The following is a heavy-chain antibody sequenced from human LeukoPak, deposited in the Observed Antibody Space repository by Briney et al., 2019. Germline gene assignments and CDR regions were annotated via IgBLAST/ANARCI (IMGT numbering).Heavy chain of an antibody. V-gene: IGHV3-21*01. CDR2: ISSSSSYI. CDR1: GFTFSSYS. Sequence: PGGSLRLSCAASGFTFSSYSMTWVRQAPGKGLEWVSSISSSSSYIYYADSVKGRFTISRDNAKNSLYLQMNSLRAEDTAVYYCARRQWAAAGPFDPWGQGTLVTVSS. CDR3: ARRQWAAAGPFDP. D-gene: IGHD6-13*01. J-gene: IGHJ5*02.